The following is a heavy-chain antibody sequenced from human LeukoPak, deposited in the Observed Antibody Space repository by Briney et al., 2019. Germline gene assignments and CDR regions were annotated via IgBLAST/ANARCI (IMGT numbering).Heavy chain of an antibody. CDR3: AKEGPYGDYGPLGN. D-gene: IGHD4-17*01. Sequence: GGSLRLSCAASGFTFDDYTMHWVRQAPGKGLEWVSLISWDGGSTYYTDAVKGRFTISRDNSKNSLYLQMNSLRTEDTALYYCAKEGPYGDYGPLGNWGQGTLVTVSS. J-gene: IGHJ4*02. V-gene: IGHV3-43*01. CDR1: GFTFDDYT. CDR2: ISWDGGST.